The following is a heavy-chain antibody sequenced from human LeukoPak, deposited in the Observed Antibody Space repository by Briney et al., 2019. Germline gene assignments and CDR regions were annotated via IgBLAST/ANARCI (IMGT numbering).Heavy chain of an antibody. J-gene: IGHJ4*02. CDR3: ARGGHGHYYDSSGHDY. CDR2: IKQDGSEK. CDR1: GFTFSSYW. V-gene: IGHV3-7*01. D-gene: IGHD3-22*01. Sequence: PGGSLRLSCAASGFTFSSYWMSWVRQVPGKGLEWVANIKQDGSEKYYVDSVKGRFTISRDNAKNSLYLQMNSLRAEDTAVYYCARGGHGHYYDSSGHDYWGQGTLVTVSS.